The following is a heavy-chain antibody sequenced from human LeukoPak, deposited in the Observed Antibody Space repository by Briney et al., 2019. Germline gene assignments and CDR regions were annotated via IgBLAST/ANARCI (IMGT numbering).Heavy chain of an antibody. CDR2: ISGSGGST. Sequence: PGGSLRLSCAASGITFSSYAMSWVRQAPGKGLEWVSAISGSGGSTYYADSVKGRFSISRDNSKNTLYLQMNSLRAEDTAVYYCAKVASSGWGYFDYWGQGTLVTVSS. D-gene: IGHD6-19*01. V-gene: IGHV3-23*01. CDR1: GITFSSYA. J-gene: IGHJ4*02. CDR3: AKVASSGWGYFDY.